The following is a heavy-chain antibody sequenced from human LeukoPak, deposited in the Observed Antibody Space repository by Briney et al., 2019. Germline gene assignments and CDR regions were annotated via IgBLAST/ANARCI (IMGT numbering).Heavy chain of an antibody. Sequence: GGSLRLSCTASGFTFGDYAMSWFRQAPGKGLEWVASMSYDGSNEYYADSVKGRFTISRDNSKNTLYLQMNSLRTEDTAVYYCARGAPPDYWGQGTLVTVSS. J-gene: IGHJ4*02. CDR3: ARGAPPDY. CDR2: MSYDGSNE. V-gene: IGHV3-30-3*01. CDR1: GFTFGDYA.